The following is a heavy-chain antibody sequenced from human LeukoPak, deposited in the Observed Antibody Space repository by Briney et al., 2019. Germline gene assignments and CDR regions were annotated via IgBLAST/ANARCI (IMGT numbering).Heavy chain of an antibody. J-gene: IGHJ1*01. D-gene: IGHD6-13*01. CDR1: GGSISSYY. CDR3: ARVHSSSWPEYFQH. V-gene: IGHV4-59*01. CDR2: IYYSGST. Sequence: SSETLSLTCTVSGGSISSYYWSWIRQPPGKGLEWIGYIYYSGSTNYNPSLKSRVTISVDTSKNQFSLKLSSVTAADTAVYYCARVHSSSWPEYFQHWGQGTLVTVSS.